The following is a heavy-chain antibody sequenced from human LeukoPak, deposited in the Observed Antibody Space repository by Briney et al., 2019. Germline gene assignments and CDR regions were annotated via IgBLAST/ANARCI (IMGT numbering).Heavy chain of an antibody. D-gene: IGHD6-13*01. CDR2: IYYSGST. V-gene: IGHV4-59*01. J-gene: IGHJ6*02. CDR3: ARVLSSSWTPDGMDV. Sequence: SETLSLTCAVSGGSISSYYWSWIRQPPGKGLEWIGYIYYSGSTNYNPSLKSRVTMSVDTSKNQFSLKLSSVTAADTAVYYCARVLSSSWTPDGMDVWGQGTTVTVSS. CDR1: GGSISSYY.